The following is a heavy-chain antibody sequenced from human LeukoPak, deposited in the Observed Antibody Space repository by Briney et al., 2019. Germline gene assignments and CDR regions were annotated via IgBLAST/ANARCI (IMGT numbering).Heavy chain of an antibody. J-gene: IGHJ3*02. CDR1: GDSFSSGDYY. D-gene: IGHD3-22*01. CDR3: ARGPYSYDSSGAFDI. Sequence: SQTLSLTCTVSGDSFSSGDYYWSWIRQPAGKGLEWIGRISSSGSTNYNPSLKSRVTISVDTSKNQFSLKLSSVTAADTAVYFCARGPYSYDSSGAFDIWGQGTMVTVSS. CDR2: ISSSGST. V-gene: IGHV4-61*02.